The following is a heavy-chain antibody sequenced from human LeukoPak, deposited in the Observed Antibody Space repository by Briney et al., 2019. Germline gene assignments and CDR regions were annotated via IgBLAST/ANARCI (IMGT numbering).Heavy chain of an antibody. V-gene: IGHV3-48*02. D-gene: IGHD7-27*01. CDR1: GFTFSSYW. Sequence: PGGSLRLSCAASGFTFSSYWMSWVRQAPGKGLEWVSYIKGRFTIPRDNAKNSLYLQMDSLRDEDTAVYYCAREDDDWGPNTFDVWGQGTVVAVSS. CDR3: AREDDDWGPNTFDV. J-gene: IGHJ3*01. CDR2: I.